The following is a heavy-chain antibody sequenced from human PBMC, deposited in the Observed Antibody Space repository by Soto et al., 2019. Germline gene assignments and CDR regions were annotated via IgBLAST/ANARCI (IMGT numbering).Heavy chain of an antibody. CDR1: GYTFTSYG. D-gene: IGHD2-2*01. V-gene: IGHV1-18*01. CDR2: ISTYNGNT. J-gene: IGHJ6*02. Sequence: QVQLMQSGAEVKKPGASVKVSCKASGYTFTSYGISWVRQAPGQGLEWMGWISTYNGNTNYAQKLQGRVTITTDTSTSTAYMELRSLRSDDTAVYYCGRDLYQSVFYYGMDVWGQGTTVTVSS. CDR3: GRDLYQSVFYYGMDV.